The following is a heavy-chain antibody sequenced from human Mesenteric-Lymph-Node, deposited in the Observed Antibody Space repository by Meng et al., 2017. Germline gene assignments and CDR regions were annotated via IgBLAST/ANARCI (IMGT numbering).Heavy chain of an antibody. Sequence: GGSLRLSCKGSGYSFTSYWIGWVRQMPGKGLEWMGIIYPGDSDTTYSPSLQGQVTISADKSISPAYLQWSSLKASDTAMYYCARHARSGWYEREGWFDPWGQGTLVTVSS. V-gene: IGHV5-51*01. CDR2: IYPGDSDT. CDR1: GYSFTSYW. J-gene: IGHJ5*02. D-gene: IGHD6-19*01. CDR3: ARHARSGWYEREGWFDP.